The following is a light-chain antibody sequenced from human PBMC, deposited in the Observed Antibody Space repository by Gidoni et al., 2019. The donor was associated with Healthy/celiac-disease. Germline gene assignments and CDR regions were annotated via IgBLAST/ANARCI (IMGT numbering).Light chain of an antibody. J-gene: IGKJ4*02. CDR2: NAT. V-gene: IGKV3-11*01. Sequence: EILFTLSPATLSLSPGERAPLSCRDIQSVSSYLDWYQRKPCQAPRLLNYNATNRATGSPGGFSCSGAGTDFTLTISSQDSEDFAGYYCKQRSNWLTFGGGTKVEIK. CDR3: KQRSNWLT. CDR1: QSVSSY.